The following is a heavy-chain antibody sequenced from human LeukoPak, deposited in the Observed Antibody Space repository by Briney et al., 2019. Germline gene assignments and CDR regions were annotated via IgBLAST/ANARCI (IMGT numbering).Heavy chain of an antibody. CDR3: ARGRRIVVVPAAPDLYWFDP. D-gene: IGHD2-2*01. CDR1: GGSISSYY. Sequence: SETLSLTCTVSGGSISSYYWSWIRQPPGKGLEWIGYIYYSGSTNYNPSLKSRVTISVDTSKNQFSLKLSSVTAADTAVYYCARGRRIVVVPAAPDLYWFDPWGQGTLVTVSS. J-gene: IGHJ5*02. V-gene: IGHV4-59*12. CDR2: IYYSGST.